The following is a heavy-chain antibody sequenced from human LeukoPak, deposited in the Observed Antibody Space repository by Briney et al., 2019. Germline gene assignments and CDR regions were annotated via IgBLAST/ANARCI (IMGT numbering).Heavy chain of an antibody. CDR1: GGSISSGDYY. V-gene: IGHV4-30-4*01. J-gene: IGHJ4*02. D-gene: IGHD3-9*01. CDR3: ARLLRYFDWLSSPGSLYYFDY. CDR2: IYYSGST. Sequence: SETLSLTCTVSGGSISSGDYYWSWIRQPPGKGLEWIGYIYYSGSTYYNPSLKSRVTISVDTSKNQFSLKLSSVTAADTAVYYCARLLRYFDWLSSPGSLYYFDYWGQGTLVTVSS.